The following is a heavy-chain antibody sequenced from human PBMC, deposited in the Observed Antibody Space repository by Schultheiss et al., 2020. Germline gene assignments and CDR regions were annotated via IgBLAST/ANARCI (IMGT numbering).Heavy chain of an antibody. V-gene: IGHV4-30-4*01. CDR1: GGSISSGDYY. CDR2: IYYSGST. D-gene: IGHD4-23*01. J-gene: IGHJ6*03. CDR3: ARITPDYYYYMDV. Sequence: QTLSLTCTVSGGSISSGDYYWSWIRQPPGKGLEWIGYIYYSGSTYYNPSLKSRVTISVDTSKNQFSLKLSSVTAADTAVYYCARITPDYYYYMDVWGKGTTVTVSS.